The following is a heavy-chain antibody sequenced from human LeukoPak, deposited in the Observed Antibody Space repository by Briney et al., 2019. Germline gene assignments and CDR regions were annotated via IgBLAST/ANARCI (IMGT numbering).Heavy chain of an antibody. Sequence: SETLSLTCTASGGSISSYYWSWIRQPPGKGLEWIGYIYYSGSTNYNPSLKSRVTISVDTSKNQFSLKLSSVTAADTAVYYCARLMGRGFDPWGQGALVTVSS. CDR3: ARLMGRGFDP. CDR2: IYYSGST. V-gene: IGHV4-59*08. J-gene: IGHJ5*02. CDR1: GGSISSYY. D-gene: IGHD2-8*01.